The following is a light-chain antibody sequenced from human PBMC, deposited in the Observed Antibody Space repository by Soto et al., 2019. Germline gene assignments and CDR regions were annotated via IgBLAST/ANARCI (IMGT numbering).Light chain of an antibody. J-gene: IGLJ2*01. V-gene: IGLV1-44*01. Sequence: QSVLTQPPSASGTPGQRVTISCSGSRSNMGTNSVSWYHLVPGTAPKLLIFRNEKRPSGVHDRLSGSKSGTSDSLAISGLQFEDEGDYYCASWDDSLNGVIFGEGTKVTVL. CDR2: RNE. CDR1: RSNMGTNS. CDR3: ASWDDSLNGVI.